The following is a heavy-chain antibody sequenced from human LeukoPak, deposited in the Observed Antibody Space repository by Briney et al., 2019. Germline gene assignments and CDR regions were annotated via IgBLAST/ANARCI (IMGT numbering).Heavy chain of an antibody. D-gene: IGHD2-15*01. V-gene: IGHV3-30*18. CDR3: AKGYCSGGTCHSSYGMDV. J-gene: IGHJ6*02. CDR2: ISYDGSNK. Sequence: PGGSLRLSCAASGFTFSSYGMHWVRQAPGKGLEWVAVISYDGSNKYYTDSVKGRFTISRDNSKNTLYLQMNSLRAEDTAVYYCAKGYCSGGTCHSSYGMDVWGQGTTVTVSS. CDR1: GFTFSSYG.